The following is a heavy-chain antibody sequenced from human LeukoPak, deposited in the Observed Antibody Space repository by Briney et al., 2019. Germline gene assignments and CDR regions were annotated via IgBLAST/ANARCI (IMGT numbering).Heavy chain of an antibody. J-gene: IGHJ3*02. Sequence: GGSLRLSCVVSGFTFSSYAMTWVRQAPGKGLEWVSAISGSGDGTYYADSVKGRFTISRDNSKNTLFVQMDSLRAEDTAIYYCAKVDGYHPFGAFDIWGRGTTVTVSS. CDR2: ISGSGDGT. CDR3: AKVDGYHPFGAFDI. V-gene: IGHV3-23*01. CDR1: GFTFSSYA. D-gene: IGHD5-24*01.